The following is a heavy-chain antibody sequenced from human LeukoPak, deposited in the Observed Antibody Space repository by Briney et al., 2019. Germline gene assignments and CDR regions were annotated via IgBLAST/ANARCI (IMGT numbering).Heavy chain of an antibody. CDR1: GFTFRDYY. CDR3: ARAFNDGFDI. Sequence: KPGGSLRLSCAASGFTFRDYYMTWIRQAPGKGLEWVSYISSSGSGIYNADPVKGRFTISRDNAKNSLYLQMNSLRAEDTAVYYCARAFNDGFDIWGQGTVVTVSS. CDR2: ISSSGSGI. J-gene: IGHJ3*02. V-gene: IGHV3-11*04.